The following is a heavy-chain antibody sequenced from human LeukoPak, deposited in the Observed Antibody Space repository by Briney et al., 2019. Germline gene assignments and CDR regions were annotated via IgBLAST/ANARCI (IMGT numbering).Heavy chain of an antibody. D-gene: IGHD3-22*01. J-gene: IGHJ4*02. CDR2: IIPIFGTA. CDR1: GYTFTGYY. V-gene: IGHV1-69*06. Sequence: SVKVSCKASGYTFTGYYMHWVRQAPGQGLEWMGGIIPIFGTANYAQKFQGRVTITADKSTSTAYMELSSLRSEDTAVYYCARGGYYDSSGQKFDYWGQGTLVTVSS. CDR3: ARGGYYDSSGQKFDY.